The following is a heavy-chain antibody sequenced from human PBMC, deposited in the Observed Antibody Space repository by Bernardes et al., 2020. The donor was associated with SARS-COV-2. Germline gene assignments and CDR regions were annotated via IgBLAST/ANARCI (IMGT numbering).Heavy chain of an antibody. CDR3: ARDSPLAAY. Sequence: GGSLRLSCAASGFTFSSYSMNWVRQAPGKGLEWVPSIRSGGSYIYNADSVKGRFTISRDNAKNSLYLQMNSLRAEDTAVYYCARDSPLAAYWGQGTLVTVSS. J-gene: IGHJ4*02. D-gene: IGHD3-16*01. CDR1: GFTFSSYS. CDR2: IRSGGSYI. V-gene: IGHV3-21*01.